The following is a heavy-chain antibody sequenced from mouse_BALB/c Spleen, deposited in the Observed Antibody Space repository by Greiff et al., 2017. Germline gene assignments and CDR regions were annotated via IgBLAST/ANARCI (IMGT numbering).Heavy chain of an antibody. D-gene: IGHD1-1*01. Sequence: QVQLQQPGAELVRPGASVKLSCKASGYTFTSYWINWVKQRPGQGLEWIGNIYPSDSYTNYNQKFKDKATLTVDKSSSTAYMQLSSPTSEDTAVYYCTRTTVVAMDAMDYWGQGTSVTVSS. V-gene: IGHV1-69*02. CDR2: IYPSDSYT. J-gene: IGHJ4*01. CDR3: TRTTVVAMDAMDY. CDR1: GYTFTSYW.